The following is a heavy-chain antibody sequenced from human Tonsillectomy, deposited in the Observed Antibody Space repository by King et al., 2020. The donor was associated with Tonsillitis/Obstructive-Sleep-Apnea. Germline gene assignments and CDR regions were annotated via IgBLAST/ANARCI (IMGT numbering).Heavy chain of an antibody. J-gene: IGHJ2*01. Sequence: VQLVESGGGLVQPGGSLRLSCAASGFTFSSYAMSWVRQAPGKGLEWVSAISGSGGSTYYADFVKGRFTISRDNSKNTLYLQMNSLRAEDTAVYYCAKDRLGYCSGGSCYTYWYFDLWGRGTLVTVSS. CDR2: ISGSGGST. CDR1: GFTFSSYA. D-gene: IGHD2-15*01. V-gene: IGHV3-23*04. CDR3: AKDRLGYCSGGSCYTYWYFDL.